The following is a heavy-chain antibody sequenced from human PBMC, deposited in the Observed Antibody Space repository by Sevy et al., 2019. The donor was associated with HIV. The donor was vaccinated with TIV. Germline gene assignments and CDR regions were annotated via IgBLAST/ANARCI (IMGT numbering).Heavy chain of an antibody. J-gene: IGHJ4*02. CDR1: GFTFSSYA. Sequence: GGSLRLSCAASGFTFSSYAMHWVRQAPGKGLEWVAVISYDGSNKYYADSVKGRFTISRDNSKNTLYLQMNSLRAEDTAVYYCARDSSSGWYGNFDYRGQGTLVTVSS. D-gene: IGHD6-19*01. CDR3: ARDSSSGWYGNFDY. V-gene: IGHV3-30-3*01. CDR2: ISYDGSNK.